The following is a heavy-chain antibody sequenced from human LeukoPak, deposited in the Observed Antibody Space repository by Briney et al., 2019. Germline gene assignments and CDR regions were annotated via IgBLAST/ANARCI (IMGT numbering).Heavy chain of an antibody. CDR1: GYTFTGYY. Sequence: ASVKVSCKASGYTFTGYYMHWVRQAPGQGLEWMGWINPNSGGTNYAQKFQGRVTMTRDTSISTAYMELSRLRSDDTAVYYCARGSASETTTYYYDSSGYDYWGQGTLVTVSS. J-gene: IGHJ4*02. CDR2: INPNSGGT. CDR3: ARGSASETTTYYYDSSGYDY. V-gene: IGHV1-2*02. D-gene: IGHD3-22*01.